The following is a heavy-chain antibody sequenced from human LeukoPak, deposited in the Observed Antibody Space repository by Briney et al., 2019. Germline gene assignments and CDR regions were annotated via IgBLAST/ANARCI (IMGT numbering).Heavy chain of an antibody. CDR1: GYSISSGYY. D-gene: IGHD6-6*01. CDR3: ARVSDSSSSLISYYYMDV. Sequence: SETLSLTCTVSGYSISSGYYWGWIRQPPGKGLEWIGSIYHSGSTYYNPSLKSRVTISVDTSKNQFSLKLSSVTAADTAVYYCARVSDSSSSLISYYYMDVWGKGTTVTVSS. J-gene: IGHJ6*03. CDR2: IYHSGST. V-gene: IGHV4-38-2*02.